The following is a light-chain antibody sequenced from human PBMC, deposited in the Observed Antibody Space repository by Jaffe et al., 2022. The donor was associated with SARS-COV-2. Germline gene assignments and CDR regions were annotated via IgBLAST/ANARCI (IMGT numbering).Light chain of an antibody. CDR3: QQYDSSAWT. J-gene: IGKJ1*01. Sequence: IVLTQSPGTLSLSPGERATLSCRASQRVSSSYFAWYQQKPGQAPRLLIYGASRRATGIPDRFSGSGFGSDSTLTISRLEPEDFAVYYCQQYDSSAWTFGQGTKVEIK. CDR1: QRVSSSY. CDR2: GAS. V-gene: IGKV3-20*01.